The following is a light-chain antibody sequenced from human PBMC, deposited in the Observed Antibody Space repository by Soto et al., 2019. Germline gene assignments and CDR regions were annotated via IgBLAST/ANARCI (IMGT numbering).Light chain of an antibody. CDR2: GAS. CDR3: QQYGSSPHT. J-gene: IGKJ2*01. V-gene: IGKV3-20*01. CDR1: QSVSSSY. Sequence: EIVLTQSPGTLSLSPGERATLSCRASQSVSSSYLAWYQHKPGQAPSLLIYGASSRATGIPDRFSGSGSGTDVTLTISRLEPEDFAVYYCQQYGSSPHTFGQGTKLEIK.